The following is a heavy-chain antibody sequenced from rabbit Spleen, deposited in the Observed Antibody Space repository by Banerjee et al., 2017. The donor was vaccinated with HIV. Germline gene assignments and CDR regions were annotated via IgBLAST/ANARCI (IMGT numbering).Heavy chain of an antibody. Sequence: QEQLVESGGGLVKPEGSLTLTCKASGFSFSDRDVMCWVRQAPGKGLQWIACINTYTAKPVYATWAKGRFTISRTSSTTVTLQMTSLTAADTATYFCVRNSGWGVSYFTLWGPGTLVTVS. CDR2: INTYTAKP. V-gene: IGHV1S45*01. CDR3: VRNSGWGVSYFTL. J-gene: IGHJ4*01. D-gene: IGHD4-1*01. CDR1: GFSFSDRDV.